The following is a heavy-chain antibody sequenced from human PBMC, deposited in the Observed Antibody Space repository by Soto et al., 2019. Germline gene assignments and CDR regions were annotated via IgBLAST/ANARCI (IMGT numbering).Heavy chain of an antibody. V-gene: IGHV1-2*04. D-gene: IGHD5-12*01. CDR3: ARDSEMATMAFDY. Sequence: ASVKVSCKASGYTFTGYYMHWVRQAPGQGLEWMGWINPNSGGTNYAQKFQGWVTMTRDTPISTAYMELSRLRSDDTAVYYCARDSEMATMAFDYWGQGTLVTVSS. CDR2: INPNSGGT. J-gene: IGHJ4*02. CDR1: GYTFTGYY.